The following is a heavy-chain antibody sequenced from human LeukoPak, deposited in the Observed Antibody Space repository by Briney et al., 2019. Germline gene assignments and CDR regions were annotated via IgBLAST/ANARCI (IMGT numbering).Heavy chain of an antibody. D-gene: IGHD6-13*01. CDR1: GFTFSNPW. CDR2: ISGSSRHK. V-gene: IGHV3-21*01. Sequence: GGSLRLSCAASGFTFSNPWISWVRQAPGKGLEWVSSISGSSRHKYYADSVKGRFTISRDNAQNSLYLQMNSLRAEDTAVYYCARTANFAAGYYIDYWGQGTLVTVSS. J-gene: IGHJ4*02. CDR3: ARTANFAAGYYIDY.